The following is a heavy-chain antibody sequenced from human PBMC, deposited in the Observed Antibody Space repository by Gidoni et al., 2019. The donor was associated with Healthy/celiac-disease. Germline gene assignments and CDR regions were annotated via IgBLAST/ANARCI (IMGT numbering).Heavy chain of an antibody. CDR1: GFTFSCYA. Sequence: EVQLVESGGGLVQPGGSLRPPCSASGFTFSCYAMHWVRQAPGKGLEYVSAISSNGGSTYYADSVKGRFTISRDNSKNTLYLQMSSLRAEDTAVYYCTGVGMDVWGQGTTVTVSS. CDR3: TGVGMDV. D-gene: IGHD3-10*01. CDR2: ISSNGGST. V-gene: IGHV3-64D*06. J-gene: IGHJ6*02.